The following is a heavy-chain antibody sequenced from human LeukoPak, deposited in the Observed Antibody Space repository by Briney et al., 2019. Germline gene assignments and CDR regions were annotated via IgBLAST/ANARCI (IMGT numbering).Heavy chain of an antibody. J-gene: IGHJ6*03. D-gene: IGHD5-12*01. CDR2: ISRSGSSS. V-gene: IGHV3-11*01. CDR3: ARDVGGSAYDGRYYYYMDV. CDR1: GFTFSDYY. Sequence: PGGSVRLSCAASGFTFSDYYMTWIRQAPGKGLEWVSYISRSGSSSYYADSVQGRFTISRDNAKNSLYLQMNSLRAEDTAVYYCARDVGGSAYDGRYYYYMDVWGKGTTVTVSS.